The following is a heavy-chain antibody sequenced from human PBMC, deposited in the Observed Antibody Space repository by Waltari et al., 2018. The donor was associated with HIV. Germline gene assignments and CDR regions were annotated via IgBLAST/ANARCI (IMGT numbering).Heavy chain of an antibody. J-gene: IGHJ5*02. V-gene: IGHV4-34*01. CDR3: ARGSQHHDL. CDR1: GTSFSGYY. CDR2: VSYSGAT. Sequence: QVQLQQWGTGLLKPSGTLSLKCAIYGTSFSGYYWSWIRQSPTKGLEWIGEVSYSGATNYNPSFEGRVSISADTSKNQLSLNLTSLTAADTGVYLCARGSQHHDLWGQGTLVAVS.